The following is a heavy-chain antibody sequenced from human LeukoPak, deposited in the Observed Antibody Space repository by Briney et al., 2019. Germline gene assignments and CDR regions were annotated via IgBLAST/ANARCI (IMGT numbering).Heavy chain of an antibody. CDR1: GFTFSDFA. D-gene: IGHD4-17*01. CDR3: TRDRNDYGDPDGFDI. Sequence: GGSLRLSCAASGFTFSDFAMNWVHHAPGKGLERVSSITRVSTYIYYAESLEGRFTISRDNAKNLLYLQLSSLRGEDTGIYYCTRDRNDYGDPDGFDIWGHGTVVTVSS. V-gene: IGHV3-21*01. CDR2: ITRVSTYI. J-gene: IGHJ3*02.